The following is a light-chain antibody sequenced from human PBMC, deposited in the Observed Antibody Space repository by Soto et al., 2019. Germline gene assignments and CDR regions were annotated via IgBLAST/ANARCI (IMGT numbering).Light chain of an antibody. Sequence: QSVLTQPASVSGSPGQSITISCTGTSSDVGGYDYVSWYQQHSGKAPKLMIYDVSNRPSGVSNRFSGSKSGNTASLTISGLKAEDEADYYCSSYTSSSTYVFGTGTKLTVL. CDR2: DVS. J-gene: IGLJ1*01. V-gene: IGLV2-14*01. CDR1: SSDVGGYDY. CDR3: SSYTSSSTYV.